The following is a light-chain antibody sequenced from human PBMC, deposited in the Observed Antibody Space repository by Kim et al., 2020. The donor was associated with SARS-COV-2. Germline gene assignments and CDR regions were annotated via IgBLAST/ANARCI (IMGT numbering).Light chain of an antibody. Sequence: SASLGDTVNITCRTSLNMDNYFNWYQQQPGKAPKLLIFGASNLQTGVPSRFSGSGSGTEFSLSVSSLQPEDSATYYCQQSYSTPWTFGQGTKLEI. V-gene: IGKV1-39*01. CDR3: QQSYSTPWT. CDR1: LNMDNY. J-gene: IGKJ2*02. CDR2: GAS.